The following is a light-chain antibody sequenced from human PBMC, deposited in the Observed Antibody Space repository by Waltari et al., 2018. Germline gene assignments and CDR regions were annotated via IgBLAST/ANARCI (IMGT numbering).Light chain of an antibody. Sequence: QSVLTQPPSVSGAPGQRVTISCPGSSPNLGAGNDGHWYQQLPGSAPKPLISANTKRPAAVPDRFSGSKSGTSASLAITGLQAEDEGDYYCQSFDNSLSVPYVFGTGTKVTVL. CDR2: ANT. CDR1: SPNLGAGND. V-gene: IGLV1-40*01. J-gene: IGLJ1*01. CDR3: QSFDNSLSVPYV.